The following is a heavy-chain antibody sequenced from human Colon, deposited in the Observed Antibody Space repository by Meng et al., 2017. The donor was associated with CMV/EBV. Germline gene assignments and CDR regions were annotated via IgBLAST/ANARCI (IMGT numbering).Heavy chain of an antibody. CDR3: ARGIAARPRFGY. D-gene: IGHD6-6*01. Sequence: SETLSLTCTVSGGSISSSSYYWGWIRQPSGKGLEWIGSIYYSGSTYYNPSLKSRVTISVDTSKNQFSLKLSSVTAADTAVYYCARGIAARPRFGYWGQGTLVTVSS. CDR2: IYYSGST. J-gene: IGHJ4*02. V-gene: IGHV4-39*07. CDR1: GGSISSSSYY.